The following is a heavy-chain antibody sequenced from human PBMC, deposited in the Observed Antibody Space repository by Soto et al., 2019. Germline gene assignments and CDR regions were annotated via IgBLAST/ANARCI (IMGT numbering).Heavy chain of an antibody. V-gene: IGHV4-59*11. Sequence: QEQLQESGPGLVKPSETLSLTCTVSNGSISSHYWSWIRQPPGKGLEWIGYIYSSGSTIYSPSLKSRVTISVDTSKNQFSLKMISVTAADLAVYYCARLRTTFDIWGQGTLVTVSS. CDR1: NGSISSHY. D-gene: IGHD3-10*01. CDR2: IYSSGST. J-gene: IGHJ3*02. CDR3: ARLRTTFDI.